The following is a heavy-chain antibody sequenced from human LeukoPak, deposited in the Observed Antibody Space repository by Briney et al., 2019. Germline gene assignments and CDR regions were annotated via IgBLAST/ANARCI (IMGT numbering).Heavy chain of an antibody. Sequence: GGSLRLSCAASGFTFSSYRMNWVRQAPGKGLEWVSYISSSSSTMYYAASVKGRFSISRDNAQNSLYLQMNSLRAEDTAVYYCVRDHHRRLYDSQARDTFDIWGQGTTVTVSS. V-gene: IGHV3-48*01. CDR2: ISSSSSTM. CDR1: GFTFSSYR. CDR3: VRDHHRRLYDSQARDTFDI. J-gene: IGHJ3*02. D-gene: IGHD3-22*01.